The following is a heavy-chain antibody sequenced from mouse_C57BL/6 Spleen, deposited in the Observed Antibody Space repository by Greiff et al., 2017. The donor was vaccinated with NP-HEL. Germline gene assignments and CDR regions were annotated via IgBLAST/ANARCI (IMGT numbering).Heavy chain of an antibody. J-gene: IGHJ1*03. CDR1: GFTFTDYY. CDR2: IRNKANGYTT. D-gene: IGHD2-4*01. V-gene: IGHV7-3*01. Sequence: LQLKESGGGLVQPGGSLSLSCAASGFTFTDYYMSWVRQPPGKALEWLGFIRNKANGYTTEYSASVKGRFTISRDNSQSILYLQMNALRAEDSATYYCARYYDYDYWYFDVWGTGTTVTVSS. CDR3: ARYYDYDYWYFDV.